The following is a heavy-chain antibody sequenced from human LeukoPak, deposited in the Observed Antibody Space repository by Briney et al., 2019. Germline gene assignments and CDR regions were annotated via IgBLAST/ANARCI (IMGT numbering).Heavy chain of an antibody. Sequence: SETLSLTRTVSRGSFSTYYWRWIPQPPGKGLEWIGFIYCSGSTTSHPSLKCRGPISVDTSKNQFCLKLSSVTAADTAVCYCAREFYYDSSGYFFSWGEGTLVTVSS. CDR3: AREFYYDSSGYFFS. V-gene: IGHV4-59*01. CDR2: IYCSGST. J-gene: IGHJ4*02. CDR1: RGSFSTYY. D-gene: IGHD3-22*01.